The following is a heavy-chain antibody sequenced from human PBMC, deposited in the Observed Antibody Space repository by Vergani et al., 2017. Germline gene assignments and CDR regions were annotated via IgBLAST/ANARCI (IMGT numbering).Heavy chain of an antibody. J-gene: IGHJ4*02. Sequence: VSCKGSSHTFQTYGISWVRQAPGKGLEWMAWIRPYTGHTIYAQKFQDRVTMTADTSTNTAYMELRSLRSDDTAVYYCAREQWLPIDYFDYWGQGTLVTVSS. CDR3: AREQWLPIDYFDY. CDR2: IRPYTGHT. D-gene: IGHD6-19*01. V-gene: IGHV1-18*01. CDR1: SHTFQTYG.